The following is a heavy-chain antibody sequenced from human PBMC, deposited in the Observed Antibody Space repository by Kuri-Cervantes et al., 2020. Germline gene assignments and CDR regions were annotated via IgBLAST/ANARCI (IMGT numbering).Heavy chain of an antibody. D-gene: IGHD3-10*01. Sequence: GGSLRLSCAASGFTFSSYGINWVRQAPGKGLEWVSYISSSGITTHYADSVKGRFSISRDNAKNTLYLQMNSLRAEDTAVYYCARDRGLLWFRELWYWGQGTLVTVSS. V-gene: IGHV3-48*03. CDR2: ISSSGITT. CDR3: ARDRGLLWFRELWY. CDR1: GFTFSSYG. J-gene: IGHJ4*02.